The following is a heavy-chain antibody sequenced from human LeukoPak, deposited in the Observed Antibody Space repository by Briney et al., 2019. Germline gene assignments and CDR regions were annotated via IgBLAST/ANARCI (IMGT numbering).Heavy chain of an antibody. CDR2: IIPIFGTA. V-gene: IGHV1-69*01. Sequence: SVNVSCKASGGTFSSYAISWVRQAPGQGLEWMGGIIPIFGTANYAQKFQGRVTIAADESTSTAYMELSSLRSEDTAVYYCARAYGYCTNGVCYTPLPFDYWGQGTLVTVSS. J-gene: IGHJ4*02. CDR3: ARAYGYCTNGVCYTPLPFDY. CDR1: GGTFSSYA. D-gene: IGHD2-8*01.